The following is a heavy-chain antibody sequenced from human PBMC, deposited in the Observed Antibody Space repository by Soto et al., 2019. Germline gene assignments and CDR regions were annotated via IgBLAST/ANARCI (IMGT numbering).Heavy chain of an antibody. Sequence: GVSLRLSCTASGFTFSSYWMHWVRQAPGKGLVWVSRINTDGSSTSYADSVKGRFTISRDNSKNTLYLQMNSLRAEDTAIYYCAKDGCSGGDCYANFDSWGQETLVTVSS. CDR2: INTDGSST. CDR1: GFTFSSYW. J-gene: IGHJ4*02. V-gene: IGHV3-74*01. CDR3: AKDGCSGGDCYANFDS. D-gene: IGHD2-21*02.